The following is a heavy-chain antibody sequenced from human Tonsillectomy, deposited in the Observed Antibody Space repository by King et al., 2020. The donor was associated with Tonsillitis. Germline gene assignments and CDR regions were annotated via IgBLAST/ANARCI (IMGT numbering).Heavy chain of an antibody. CDR2: ISAYNGNT. CDR1: GYTFTSYG. D-gene: IGHD3-10*01. V-gene: IGHV1-18*04. CDR3: ARGRMVRGVTRYNWFDP. Sequence: VQLVESGAEVKKPGASVKVSCKASGYTFTSYGISWVRQAPGQGLEWMGWISAYNGNTNYAQKHQGRVTMTTDTSTSTAYMELRSLRSDDTAVYYCARGRMVRGVTRYNWFDPWGQGTLVTVSS. J-gene: IGHJ5*02.